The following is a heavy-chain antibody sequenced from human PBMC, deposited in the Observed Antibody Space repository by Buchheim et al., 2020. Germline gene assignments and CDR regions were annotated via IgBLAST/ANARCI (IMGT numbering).Heavy chain of an antibody. CDR1: GGSIRSSYW. Sequence: QVQLQESGPGLVKPSGTLSLTCAVSGGSIRSSYWWSWVRQPPGKGLEWIGEISQSGATSYTPSLKSRVSMSLDNSKHQPSLHLNSVTAADTAVYYCARNYYFYGMDVWGQGTT. V-gene: IGHV4-4*02. CDR3: ARNYYFYGMDV. CDR2: ISQSGAT. J-gene: IGHJ6*02.